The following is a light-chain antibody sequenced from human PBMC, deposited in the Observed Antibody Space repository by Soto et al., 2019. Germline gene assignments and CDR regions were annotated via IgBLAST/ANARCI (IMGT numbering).Light chain of an antibody. CDR2: EGS. V-gene: IGLV2-23*01. Sequence: QSALTQPASVSGSPGQSITISCTGTSSDVGSYNLVSWYQQHPGKAPKLMIYEGSKRPSGVSNRFSGSKSGNTASLTISGLQAEDEADYSCCSYAGPGYVFGTGTKLTVL. CDR3: CSYAGPGYV. J-gene: IGLJ1*01. CDR1: SSDVGSYNL.